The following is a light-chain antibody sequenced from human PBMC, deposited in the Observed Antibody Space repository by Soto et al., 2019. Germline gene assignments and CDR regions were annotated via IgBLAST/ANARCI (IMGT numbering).Light chain of an antibody. J-gene: IGLJ1*01. V-gene: IGLV2-8*01. CDR1: TGDIGNYNF. Sequence: QSALTQPPSASGSPGQSVAISCTGTTGDIGNYNFVSWYQQHPGKAPKLLIFEVNKRPSGVPDRFSGSESGNTASLTVSGLQAEDEADYYCSSHGGNSPYVFGTGTKLTVL. CDR2: EVN. CDR3: SSHGGNSPYV.